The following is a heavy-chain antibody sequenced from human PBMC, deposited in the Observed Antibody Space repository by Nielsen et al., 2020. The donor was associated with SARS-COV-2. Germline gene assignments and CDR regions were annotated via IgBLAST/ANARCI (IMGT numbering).Heavy chain of an antibody. CDR2: IYTSGST. CDR3: ARAPRMTTVTHFDY. CDR1: GGSISSYY. D-gene: IGHD4-17*01. Sequence: SETLSLTCTVSGGSISSYYWSWIRQPAGKGLEWIGRIYTSGSTNYNPSLKSRVTMSVDTSKNQFSLKLSSVTAADTAVYYCARAPRMTTVTHFDYWGQGTLVTVSS. V-gene: IGHV4-4*07. J-gene: IGHJ4*02.